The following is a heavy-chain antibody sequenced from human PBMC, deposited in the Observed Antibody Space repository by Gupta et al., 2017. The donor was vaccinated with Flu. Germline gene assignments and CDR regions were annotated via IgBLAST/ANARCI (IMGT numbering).Heavy chain of an antibody. CDR2: ISGNGGRT. Sequence: PGKGLEWVSAISGNGGRTYYADSVKGRFTISRDNSKNTLFLQMNSLRADDTAVYYCAKIDPYCNSTNCGEGYWGQGTLVTVSS. V-gene: IGHV3-23*01. J-gene: IGHJ4*02. CDR3: AKIDPYCNSTNCGEGY. D-gene: IGHD2-2*01.